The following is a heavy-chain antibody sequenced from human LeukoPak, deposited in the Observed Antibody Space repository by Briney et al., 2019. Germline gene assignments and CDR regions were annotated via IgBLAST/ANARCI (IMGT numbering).Heavy chain of an antibody. J-gene: IGHJ4*02. CDR1: GYSFTTYW. Sequence: GESLKIACKGSGYSFTTYWIGWVRQMPGKGLEWMGIIYPGDSDTRYSPSFQGQVTMSADKSINTAYLQWSSLKASDTAMYYCARRQGCSSTSCPPDSWGQGTLVTVSS. D-gene: IGHD2-2*01. V-gene: IGHV5-51*01. CDR3: ARRQGCSSTSCPPDS. CDR2: IYPGDSDT.